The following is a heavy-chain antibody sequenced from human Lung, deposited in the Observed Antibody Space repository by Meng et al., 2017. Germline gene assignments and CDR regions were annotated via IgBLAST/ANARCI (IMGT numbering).Heavy chain of an antibody. D-gene: IGHD6-6*01. CDR3: VRRIEYSSSSGY. V-gene: IGHV3-23*01. J-gene: IGHJ4*02. Sequence: EVQLLEPGGGLVQPGGSPRLPCVASGFTFSSYAMTWLRQAPGKGLEWVSSISGSGGSTYYADSVRGRFTISRDNSKNTVYLQMNSLRAEDTAIYYCVRRIEYSSSSGYWGQGTLVTVSS. CDR1: GFTFSSYA. CDR2: ISGSGGST.